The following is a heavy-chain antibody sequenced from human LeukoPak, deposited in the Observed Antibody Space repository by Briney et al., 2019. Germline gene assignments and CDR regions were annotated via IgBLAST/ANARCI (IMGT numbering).Heavy chain of an antibody. CDR1: GFTFSSIS. J-gene: IGHJ4*02. Sequence: GGSLRLSCAASGFTFSSISMNWVRQAPGKGLEWVSSISPDGETTYHADSVKGRFTTSRDNAKSSLYLQMDSLRAEDTALYYCTRDLPVPSLVRGIIIYGLIDYWGQGTLVTVSS. V-gene: IGHV3-21*06. CDR2: ISPDGETT. CDR3: TRDLPVPSLVRGIIIYGLIDY. D-gene: IGHD3-10*01.